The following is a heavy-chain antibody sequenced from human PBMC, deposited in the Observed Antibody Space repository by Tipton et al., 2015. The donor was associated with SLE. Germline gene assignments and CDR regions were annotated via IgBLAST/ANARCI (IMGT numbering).Heavy chain of an antibody. Sequence: GSLRLSCAASGFTFSSYEMNWVRQAPGKGLEWVSYISSSGNTIYYADSVKGRFTISRDNAKNSLYLQMNSLRGEDTAVYYCAREGVATPDYWGQGTVATVSS. J-gene: IGHJ4*02. D-gene: IGHD4-23*01. CDR1: GFTFSSYE. CDR2: ISSSGNTI. CDR3: AREGVATPDY. V-gene: IGHV3-48*03.